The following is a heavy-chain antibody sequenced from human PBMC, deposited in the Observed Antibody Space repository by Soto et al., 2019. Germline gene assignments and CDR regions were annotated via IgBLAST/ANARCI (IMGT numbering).Heavy chain of an antibody. CDR2: IIPIFGTA. D-gene: IGHD5-12*01. J-gene: IGHJ1*01. CDR1: GGTFSSYA. Sequence: SVKISCKAPGGTFSSYAISWVRQAPGQGLEWMGGIIPIFGTANYAQKFQGRVTITADESTSTAYMELSSLRSEDTAVYYCAPDHPYSCYEGIWGQGNLVTVSS. CDR3: APDHPYSCYEGI. V-gene: IGHV1-69*13.